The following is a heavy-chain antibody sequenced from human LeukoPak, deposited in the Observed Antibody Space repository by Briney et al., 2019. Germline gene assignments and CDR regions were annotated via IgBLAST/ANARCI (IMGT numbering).Heavy chain of an antibody. Sequence: TSSETLSLTCTVSGGSTSSYYWSWIRQPPGKGLEWIGYIYYSGSTNYNPSLKSRVTISVDTSKNQFSLKLSSVTAADTAVYYCARRSEADAFDIWGQGTMVTVSS. CDR1: GGSTSSYY. V-gene: IGHV4-59*08. D-gene: IGHD6-25*01. CDR2: IYYSGST. J-gene: IGHJ3*02. CDR3: ARRSEADAFDI.